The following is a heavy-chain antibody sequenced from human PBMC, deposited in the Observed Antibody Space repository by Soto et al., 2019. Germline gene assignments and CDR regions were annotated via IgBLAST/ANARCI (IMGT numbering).Heavy chain of an antibody. CDR1: GFTFSDYT. J-gene: IGHJ5*02. CDR3: VTQSMIVLGGVAATGA. D-gene: IGHD3-16*01. V-gene: IGHV3-21*01. Sequence: GGSLRLSCEASGFTFSDYTMIWVRQAPGKGLEWVSSISRTSDYIYYADSVRGRFTISRDNAKKTLYLQMSSQRAEETAVYYCVTQSMIVLGGVAATGAWGQGTLVTVSS. CDR2: ISRTSDYI.